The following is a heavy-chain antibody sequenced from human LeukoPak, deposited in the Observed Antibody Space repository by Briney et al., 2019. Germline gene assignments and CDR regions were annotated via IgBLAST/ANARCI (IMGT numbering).Heavy chain of an antibody. V-gene: IGHV1-24*01. J-gene: IGHJ6*02. CDR2: FDPEDSET. CDR3: ATGVVVPADTYYYYGMDV. D-gene: IGHD2-2*01. Sequence: ASVKVSCKVSGYTLTELSMHWVRQAPGNGLEWMGGFDPEDSETIYAQKFQGRVTMTEDTSTDTAYMELSSLRSEDTAVYYCATGVVVPADTYYYYGMDVWGQGTTVTVSS. CDR1: GYTLTELS.